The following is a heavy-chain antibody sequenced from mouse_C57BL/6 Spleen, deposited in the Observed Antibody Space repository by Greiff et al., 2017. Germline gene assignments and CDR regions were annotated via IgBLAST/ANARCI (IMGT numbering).Heavy chain of an antibody. V-gene: IGHV1-62-2*01. CDR2: FYPGSGSI. J-gene: IGHJ1*03. CDR3: AGHGGSYYGKDWYFDV. CDR1: GYTFPEYT. D-gene: IGHD2-1*01. Sequence: QVQLQESGAELVIPGASVKLSCKASGYTFPEYTIHWVKQRSGQGLEWIGWFYPGSGSIKYNEKFKDKATLTADKSSSTVYMELSRLTSEDSAVYFCAGHGGSYYGKDWYFDVWGKGTTVTVSS.